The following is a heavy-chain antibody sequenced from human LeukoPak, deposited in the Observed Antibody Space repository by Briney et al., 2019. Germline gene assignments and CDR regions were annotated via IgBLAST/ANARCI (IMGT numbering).Heavy chain of an antibody. V-gene: IGHV3-30*02. Sequence: GGSLRLSCAASGFTFSSYGMHWVRQAPGKGLEWVAFIRYDGSNKYYADSVKGRFTISRDNSKNTLHLQMNSLRAEDTAVYSCAKDYDYGDYPIWFSVHTAFDYWGQGTLVTVSS. J-gene: IGHJ4*02. CDR3: AKDYDYGDYPIWFSVHTAFDY. CDR2: IRYDGSNK. CDR1: GFTFSSYG. D-gene: IGHD4-17*01.